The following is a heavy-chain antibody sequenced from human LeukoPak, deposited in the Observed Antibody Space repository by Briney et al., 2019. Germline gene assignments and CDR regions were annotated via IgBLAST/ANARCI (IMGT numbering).Heavy chain of an antibody. Sequence: GGSLRLSCAASGFTFDDYAMHWVRQAPGKGLEWVSGISWNSGSIGYADSVKGRFTISRDNAKNSLYLQMNSLRAEDTALYYCAKDELGGQQLGPTWPDYWGQGTLVTVSS. CDR3: AKDELGGQQLGPTWPDY. V-gene: IGHV3-9*01. D-gene: IGHD6-13*01. J-gene: IGHJ4*02. CDR1: GFTFDDYA. CDR2: ISWNSGSI.